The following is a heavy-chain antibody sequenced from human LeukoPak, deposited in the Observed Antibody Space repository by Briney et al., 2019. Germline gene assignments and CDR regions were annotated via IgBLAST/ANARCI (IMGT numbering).Heavy chain of an antibody. D-gene: IGHD6-19*01. CDR3: ARALYAVAGTWWFDP. Sequence: SVTVSCKASGGTFSSYAISWARQAPGQGLEWMGGIIPIFGTANYAQKFQGRVTITADESTSTAYMELSSLRSEDTAVYYCARALYAVAGTWWFDPWGQGTLVTVSS. CDR2: IIPIFGTA. V-gene: IGHV1-69*13. J-gene: IGHJ5*02. CDR1: GGTFSSYA.